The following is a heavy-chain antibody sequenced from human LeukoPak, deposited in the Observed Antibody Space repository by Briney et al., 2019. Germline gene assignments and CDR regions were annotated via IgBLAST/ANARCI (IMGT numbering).Heavy chain of an antibody. J-gene: IGHJ6*03. V-gene: IGHV4-59*01. CDR1: GGSISSYY. CDR3: ARDGLGVTTLPYYYYMDV. D-gene: IGHD4-17*01. Sequence: SETLSLTCTVSGGSISSYYWSWIRQPPGKGLEWIGYIYYSGSTNYNPSLKSRVTISVDTSKNQFSLKLSSVTAADTAVYYCARDGLGVTTLPYYYYMDVWGKGTTVTVSS. CDR2: IYYSGST.